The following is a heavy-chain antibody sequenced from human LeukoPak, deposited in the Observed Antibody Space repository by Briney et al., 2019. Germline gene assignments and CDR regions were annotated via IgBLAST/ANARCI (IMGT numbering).Heavy chain of an antibody. V-gene: IGHV4-59*02. CDR3: VIGVGWQPDY. CDR2: IYKIGTT. Sequence: PSETLSLTCTVFGDTVTGYCLNWVRRPPGKGLEWIGHIYKIGTTNYNPSLKSRLTISADTSKNQFSLKLRSVTAADTAVYYCVIGVGWQPDYWGQGALVTVSS. D-gene: IGHD2-15*01. J-gene: IGHJ4*02. CDR1: GDTVTGYC.